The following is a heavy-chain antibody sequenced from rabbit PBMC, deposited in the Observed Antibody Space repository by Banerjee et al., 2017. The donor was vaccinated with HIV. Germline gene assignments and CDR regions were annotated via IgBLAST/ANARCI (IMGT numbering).Heavy chain of an antibody. Sequence: QQQLEESGGGLVKPGGTLTLTCKASGIDFSSYYRMCWVRQAPGRGLELIACIYTTSGSTWYASWVNGRFTISKTSSTTVTLQMTSLTAADTATYFCARRIGSSPYGSFSLWGPGTLVTVS. V-gene: IGHV1S43*01. D-gene: IGHD8-1*01. CDR1: GIDFSSYYR. CDR2: IYTTSGST. J-gene: IGHJ4*01. CDR3: ARRIGSSPYGSFSL.